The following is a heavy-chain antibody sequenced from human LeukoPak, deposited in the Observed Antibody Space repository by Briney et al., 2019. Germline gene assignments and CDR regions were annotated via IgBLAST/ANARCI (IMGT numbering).Heavy chain of an antibody. CDR3: ARWTYYYDSSGYKNAFDI. J-gene: IGHJ3*02. Sequence: SETLSLTCAVYGGSFSGYYWSWIRQPPGKGLEWIGEINHSGSTNYNPSLKSRVTISVHTSKNQFSLKLSSVTAADTAVYYCARWTYYYDSSGYKNAFDIWGQGTMVTVSS. D-gene: IGHD3-22*01. V-gene: IGHV4-34*01. CDR2: INHSGST. CDR1: GGSFSGYY.